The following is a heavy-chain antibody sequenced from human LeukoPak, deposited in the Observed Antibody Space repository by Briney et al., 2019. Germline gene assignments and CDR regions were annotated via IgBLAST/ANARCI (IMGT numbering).Heavy chain of an antibody. Sequence: ASVKVSCKASGYTFTGYYMHWVRQAPGQGLEWMGWINPNSGGTNYAQKFQGRVTMTRDTSISTAYMELSRLRSDDTAVYYRARDLSEDPFVVVPAANPGDYWGQGTLVTVSS. CDR2: INPNSGGT. CDR1: GYTFTGYY. J-gene: IGHJ4*02. V-gene: IGHV1-2*02. CDR3: ARDLSEDPFVVVPAANPGDY. D-gene: IGHD2-2*01.